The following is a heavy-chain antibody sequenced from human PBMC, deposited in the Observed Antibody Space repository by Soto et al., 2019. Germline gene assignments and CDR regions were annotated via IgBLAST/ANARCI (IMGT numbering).Heavy chain of an antibody. CDR1: GGSIINGSYY. V-gene: IGHV4-31*03. Sequence: SETLSLTCTVSGGSIINGSYYWTWIRHHPRKGLEWIGYISYRGNTYYNPSLKSRLTIYVDTSKNQFSLTLNSMTAADTAIYYCARERAVVGTGWFDPWGQGTLVTVSS. CDR2: ISYRGNT. D-gene: IGHD6-19*01. J-gene: IGHJ5*02. CDR3: ARERAVVGTGWFDP.